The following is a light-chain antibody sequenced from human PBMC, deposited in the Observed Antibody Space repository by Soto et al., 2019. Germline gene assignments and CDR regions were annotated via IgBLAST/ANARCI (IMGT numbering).Light chain of an antibody. V-gene: IGKV3-11*01. J-gene: IGKJ4*02. CDR1: QSVSSY. CDR2: DAS. Sequence: EIVLTQSPATLSLSPGERATLSCRASQSVSSYLAWYQQKPGQAPRLLIYDASNRATGIPARVSGSGSVTDFTRTISSLAHEDFAVDYGQQRTTFGGGNKVELK. CDR3: QQRTT.